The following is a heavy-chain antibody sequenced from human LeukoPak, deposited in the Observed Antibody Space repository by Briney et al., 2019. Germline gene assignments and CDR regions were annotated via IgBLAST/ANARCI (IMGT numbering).Heavy chain of an antibody. Sequence: EGSLRLSRAASGFTFSSYAMSWVRQAPGKGLEWVSAIRGSGGSTYYADSVKGRFTISRDNSKNTLYLQMNSLRAEDTAVYYCAKDGPRDFCSGYPFDIWGQGTMVTVSS. CDR1: GFTFSSYA. J-gene: IGHJ3*02. CDR2: IRGSGGST. V-gene: IGHV3-23*01. CDR3: AKDGPRDFCSGYPFDI. D-gene: IGHD3-3*01.